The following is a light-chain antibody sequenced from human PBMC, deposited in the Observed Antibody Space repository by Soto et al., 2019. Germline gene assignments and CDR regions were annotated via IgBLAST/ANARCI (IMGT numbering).Light chain of an antibody. V-gene: IGKV3-11*01. Sequence: EIVLTQSPATLSLSPGERATLSCRASQSVSSYLAWYQQKPGQAPRLLIDDASNRATGIPARFSGSGSGTDFTLTISSLAPEDFAVYYCQQRSNWPWTFGQGTKVEIK. CDR1: QSVSSY. J-gene: IGKJ1*01. CDR2: DAS. CDR3: QQRSNWPWT.